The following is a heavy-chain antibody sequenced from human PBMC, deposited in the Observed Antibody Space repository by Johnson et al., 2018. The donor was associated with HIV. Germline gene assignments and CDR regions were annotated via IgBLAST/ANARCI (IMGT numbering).Heavy chain of an antibody. CDR2: SYDGSNK. CDR3: ARDLVVGATPDHDAFDI. V-gene: IGHV3-30*03. Sequence: SYDGSNKYYADSVKGRFTISRDNSKNTLYLQMNSLRAEDTAVYYCARDLVVGATPDHDAFDIWGQGTMVTVSS. D-gene: IGHD1-26*01. J-gene: IGHJ3*02.